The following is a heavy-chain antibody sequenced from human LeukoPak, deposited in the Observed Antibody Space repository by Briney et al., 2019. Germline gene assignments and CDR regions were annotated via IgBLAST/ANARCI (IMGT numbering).Heavy chain of an antibody. CDR2: IYPGDSDT. CDR3: ARLQNVLLWFGELYY. J-gene: IGHJ4*02. V-gene: IGHV5-51*01. CDR1: GYSFTSYW. D-gene: IGHD3-10*01. Sequence: GESLKISCKGSGYSFTSYWIGWVRQMPGKGLEWMGIIYPGDSDTRYSPSFQGQVTISADKSISTAYLRWSSLKASDTAMYYCARLQNVLLWFGELYYWGQGTLVTVSS.